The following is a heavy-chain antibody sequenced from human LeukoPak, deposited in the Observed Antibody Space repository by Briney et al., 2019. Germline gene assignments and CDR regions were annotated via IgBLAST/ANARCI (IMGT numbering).Heavy chain of an antibody. J-gene: IGHJ3*02. CDR3: ARFITIPGVAFDI. CDR2: IYTSGNT. Sequence: NTSETLSLTCTVSGGSFSTYYWSWIRQPAGEGLEWIGRIYTSGNTHYNPSLKSRVTMSVDTSQNQFSLNLSSVTAADTAVYYCARFITIPGVAFDIWGQGTMVTVSS. CDR1: GGSFSTYY. V-gene: IGHV4-4*07. D-gene: IGHD3-10*01.